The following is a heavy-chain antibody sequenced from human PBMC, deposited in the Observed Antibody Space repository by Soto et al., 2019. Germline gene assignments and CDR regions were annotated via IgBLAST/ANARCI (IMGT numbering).Heavy chain of an antibody. CDR3: ATRDSSSFY. CDR2: SHQSGNT. Sequence: QVQLQESGPGLVKPSGTLSLTCAVSGVSISSHDWWTWVRQPPGKGLEWIGESHQSGNTNYNSSLESRVTISVDKSKNQFSRKLSSVTVADTAVYYCATRDSSSFYWGQGTLVTVSS. D-gene: IGHD6-13*01. V-gene: IGHV4-4*02. J-gene: IGHJ4*02. CDR1: GVSISSHDW.